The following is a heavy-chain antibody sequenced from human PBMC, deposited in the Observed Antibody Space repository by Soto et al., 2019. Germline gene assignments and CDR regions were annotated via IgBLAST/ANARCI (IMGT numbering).Heavy chain of an antibody. J-gene: IGHJ6*04. D-gene: IGHD2-21*01. CDR1: GFSFDNYP. CDR2: IDDSGAGT. V-gene: IGHV3-23*01. Sequence: EVQLLESGGGLVQPGGSLRLSCTASGFSFDNYPMSWFRQAPGEGLQWVSTIDDSGAGTYYADSVKGRFTISRDNYKEPLYLQMSRLRDDDTAVYHCAKQAPYVVVEKTRSPGVDVWGKGNTVTVSS. CDR3: AKQAPYVVVEKTRSPGVDV.